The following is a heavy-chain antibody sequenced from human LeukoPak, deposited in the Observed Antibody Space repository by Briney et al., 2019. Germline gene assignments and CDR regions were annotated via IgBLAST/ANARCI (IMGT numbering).Heavy chain of an antibody. V-gene: IGHV3-30*04. CDR1: GFTFSSYA. CDR2: ISYDGSNK. CDR3: ARVLILLWFGEPSNWFDP. D-gene: IGHD3-10*01. Sequence: GGSLRLSCAASGFTFSSYAMHWVRQAPGKGLEWVAVISYDGSNKYYADSVKGRFTISRDNAKNSLYLQMNSLRAEDTAVYYCARVLILLWFGEPSNWFDPWGQGTLVTVSS. J-gene: IGHJ5*02.